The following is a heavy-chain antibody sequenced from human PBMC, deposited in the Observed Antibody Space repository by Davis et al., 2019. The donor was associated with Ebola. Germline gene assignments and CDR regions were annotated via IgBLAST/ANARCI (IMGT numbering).Heavy chain of an antibody. CDR1: GFTFSSHE. D-gene: IGHD3-3*01. CDR3: ARAHLFWGGYYV. V-gene: IGHV3-48*03. CDR2: ISSSGSTI. Sequence: GESLKIPCAASGFTFSSHEMNWVRQAPGKGLEWVSYISSSGSTIYYADSVKGRFTISRDNAKNSLYLQMNSLRAEDTAVYYCARAHLFWGGYYVWGQGTLVTVSS. J-gene: IGHJ4*02.